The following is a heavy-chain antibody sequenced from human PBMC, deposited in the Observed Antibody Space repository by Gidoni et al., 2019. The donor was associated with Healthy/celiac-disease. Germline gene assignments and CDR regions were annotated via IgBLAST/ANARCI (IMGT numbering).Heavy chain of an antibody. CDR2: IIPICGTA. V-gene: IGHV1-69*01. Sequence: LLVHSRADVTKPGSSVKFSCKASCGTFRSYAISWVRQAPGQGMEWMGGIIPICGTANYAQKFQGRVTITADESTSTAYMELSSLRSEDTAVYYWARGGVRGYRYGLVDWGQGTLVTVSS. CDR3: ARGGVRGYRYGLVD. CDR1: CGTFRSYA. D-gene: IGHD5-18*01. J-gene: IGHJ4*02.